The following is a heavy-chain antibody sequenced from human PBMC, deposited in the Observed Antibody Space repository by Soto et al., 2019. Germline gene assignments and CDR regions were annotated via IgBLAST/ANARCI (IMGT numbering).Heavy chain of an antibody. D-gene: IGHD3-16*01. CDR3: ARHNGHLYVGHYYDMAV. CDR2: IYYSGYT. CDR1: DGSISSGSYY. V-gene: IGHV4-39*01. J-gene: IGHJ6*02. Sequence: TGTLSLTCTVPDGSISSGSYYWGWIRQPPGKGLEWIGSIYYSGYTYYNPSLKSRVTISVDTSKNQFSLKLSSVTAADTAVYYCARHNGHLYVGHYYDMAVPAQRTTVPVSS.